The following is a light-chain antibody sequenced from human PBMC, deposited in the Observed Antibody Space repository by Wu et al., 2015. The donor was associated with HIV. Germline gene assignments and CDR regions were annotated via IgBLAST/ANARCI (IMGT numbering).Light chain of an antibody. Sequence: EIVMTQSPTTLSVSPGERATLSCRASQSVTSNLAWYQQKPGQAPRLLIYYASTRATGIPARFSGSGSGTEFTLTISSLQSEDFAVYYCQQYGSSPRTFGQGTRLEIK. CDR1: QSVTSN. CDR2: YAS. V-gene: IGKV3-15*01. CDR3: QQYGSSPRT. J-gene: IGKJ5*01.